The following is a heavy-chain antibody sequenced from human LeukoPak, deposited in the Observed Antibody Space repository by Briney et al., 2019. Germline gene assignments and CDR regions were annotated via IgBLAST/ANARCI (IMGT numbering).Heavy chain of an antibody. D-gene: IGHD4-11*01. V-gene: IGHV1-18*01. CDR3: ARTTVTTFGVVSNGYYYMDV. CDR2: ISAYNGNT. J-gene: IGHJ6*03. Sequence: ASVKVSCKASGYTFTSYGISWVRQAPGQGLEWMGWISAYNGNTNYAQKFQGRVTITADKSTSTAYMELSSLRSEDTAVYYCARTTVTTFGVVSNGYYYMDVWGKGTTVTVSS. CDR1: GYTFTSYG.